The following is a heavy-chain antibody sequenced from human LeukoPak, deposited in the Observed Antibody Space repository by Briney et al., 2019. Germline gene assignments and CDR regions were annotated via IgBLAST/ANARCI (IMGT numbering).Heavy chain of an antibody. Sequence: GESLKISCKGSGYSFTNYWIGWVRQMPGKGLEWMGIIYPGDSDTRYIPSFQGQVTISADKSIRTAYLQWSSLKASDTAMYYCARSSSNWAYYYGMHVWGQGTTVTVS. J-gene: IGHJ6*02. D-gene: IGHD6-13*01. CDR1: GYSFTNYW. CDR3: ARSSSNWAYYYGMHV. V-gene: IGHV5-51*01. CDR2: IYPGDSDT.